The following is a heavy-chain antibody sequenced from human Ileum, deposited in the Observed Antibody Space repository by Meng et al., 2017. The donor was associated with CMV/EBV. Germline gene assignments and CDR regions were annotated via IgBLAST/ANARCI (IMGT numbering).Heavy chain of an antibody. J-gene: IGHJ4*02. Sequence: QVQLVQSGSELKKPGASVKVSCKASGYTFTSHNINWLRQAPGQGLEWMGWINTNTGNPTYAHGFTGRFVFSLDTPVSTTYLQINSLEAEDTAVYYCVRNGGVLGKFDYWGQGTLVTVSS. CDR3: VRNGGVLGKFDY. CDR1: GYTFTSHN. V-gene: IGHV7-4-1*02. CDR2: INTNTGNP. D-gene: IGHD2-8*02.